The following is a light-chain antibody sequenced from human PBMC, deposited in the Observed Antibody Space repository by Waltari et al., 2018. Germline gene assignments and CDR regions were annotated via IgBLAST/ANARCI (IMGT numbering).Light chain of an antibody. J-gene: IGLJ2*01. Sequence: QSALTQPRSVSGSPGQSVTIPCTGTSSDVGGDNYVSWYQPHPGQAPKLMIYDVSKPPSGVPDRFSGSKSGNTASLTISGLQTEDEADYYCCSFAGSHTYVVFGGGTKLTVL. CDR2: DVS. CDR1: SSDVGGDNY. CDR3: CSFAGSHTYVV. V-gene: IGLV2-11*01.